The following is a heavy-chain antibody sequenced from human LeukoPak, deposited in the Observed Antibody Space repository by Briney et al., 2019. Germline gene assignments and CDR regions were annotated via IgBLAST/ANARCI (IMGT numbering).Heavy chain of an antibody. CDR2: INPSGGST. CDR3: ARTYDFWSGNDAFDI. Sequence: ASEKVSCKTYGFTFTSYSLHWVRLSSGLGLECMEIINPSGGSTSYAQKFQGRVTMTRDTSTSTVYMELSSLRSEDTAVYYCARTYDFWSGNDAFDIWGQGTMVTVSS. V-gene: IGHV1-46*01. CDR1: GFTFTSYS. D-gene: IGHD3-3*01. J-gene: IGHJ3*02.